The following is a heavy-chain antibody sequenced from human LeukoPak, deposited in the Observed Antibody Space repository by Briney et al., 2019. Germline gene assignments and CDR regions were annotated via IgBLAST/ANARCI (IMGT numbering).Heavy chain of an antibody. CDR1: GYTFTGYW. V-gene: IGHV1-46*01. Sequence: ASVKVSCKAFGYTFTGYWMHWVRQAPGQGPEWIGVISPSGGSTIYAQKFKGRVTLTRDMSTSTDYLELSSLRSDDTAVYYCAIHPGAAAGYFDYWGQGTLVTVSS. J-gene: IGHJ4*02. D-gene: IGHD6-13*01. CDR3: AIHPGAAAGYFDY. CDR2: ISPSGGST.